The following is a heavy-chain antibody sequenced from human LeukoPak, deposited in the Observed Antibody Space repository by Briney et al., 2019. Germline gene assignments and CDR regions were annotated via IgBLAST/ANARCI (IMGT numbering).Heavy chain of an antibody. Sequence: GASLRLSCAASGFIFRNYGMYWVRQAPGKGLEWVSYISSSSRTIYYADSVKGRFTISRDNAKNSLYLQMNSLRDEDTAVYYCARSHYDILTGYYRPLGYFDYSGQGTLVTVSS. D-gene: IGHD3-9*01. V-gene: IGHV3-48*02. CDR1: GFIFRNYG. J-gene: IGHJ4*02. CDR3: ARSHYDILTGYYRPLGYFDY. CDR2: ISSSSRTI.